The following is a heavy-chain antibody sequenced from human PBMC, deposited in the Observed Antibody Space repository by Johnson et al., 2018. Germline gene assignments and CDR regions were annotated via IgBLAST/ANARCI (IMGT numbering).Heavy chain of an antibody. CDR1: GFTFSSYA. Sequence: VQLVESGGGVVQPGGSLRLSCAASGFTFSSYAMSWVRQAPGKGLEWVSAISGSSGSGGSTYYADSVKGRFTISSDNSKNTRYLQMNSLGAEDTAVYYCARDVGRWNDAFDIWGQGTMVTVS. J-gene: IGHJ3*02. CDR3: ARDVGRWNDAFDI. V-gene: IGHV3-23*04. CDR2: ISGSSGSGGST. D-gene: IGHD4-23*01.